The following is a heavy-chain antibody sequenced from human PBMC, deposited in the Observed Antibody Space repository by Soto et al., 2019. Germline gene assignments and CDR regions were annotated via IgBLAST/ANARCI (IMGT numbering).Heavy chain of an antibody. CDR3: ARGLFNSSGWYDLFDY. D-gene: IGHD6-19*01. J-gene: IGHJ4*02. Sequence: GGSLRLSCAASGFTFSSYDMHWVRQATGKGLEWVSAIGTAGDTYYPGSVKGRFTISRENAKNSLYLQMNSLRAGDTAVYYCARGLFNSSGWYDLFDYWGQGTLVTVSS. CDR1: GFTFSSYD. V-gene: IGHV3-13*01. CDR2: IGTAGDT.